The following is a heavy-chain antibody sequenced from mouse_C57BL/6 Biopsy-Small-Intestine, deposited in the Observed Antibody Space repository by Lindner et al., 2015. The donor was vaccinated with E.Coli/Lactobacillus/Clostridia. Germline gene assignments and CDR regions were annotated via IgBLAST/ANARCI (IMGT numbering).Heavy chain of an antibody. CDR2: IYPGDGDT. CDR1: DYAFSSSW. V-gene: IGHV1-82*01. CDR3: ARSTLWFPY. J-gene: IGHJ3*01. Sequence: VQLQESGPELVKPGASVKISCKASDYAFSSSWMKWVKQRPGKGLEWIGRIYPGDGDTTYSGKFKGKATLTADKSSSTAYLQLSSLTSEDSAVYFCARSTLWFPYWGQGTLVTVSA.